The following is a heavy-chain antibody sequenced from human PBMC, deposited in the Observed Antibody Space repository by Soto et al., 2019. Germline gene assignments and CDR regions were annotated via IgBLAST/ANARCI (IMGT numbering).Heavy chain of an antibody. J-gene: IGHJ3*02. Sequence: QITLKESGPTLVKPTQTLTLTCTFSGFSLSTSGVGVGWIRQPPGKALEWLALIYWDDDKRYSPSLKSRLTITKDTSKNQVVLTMTNMDPVDTATYYCAHSLITMVRWDDAFDIWGQGTMVTVSS. D-gene: IGHD3-10*01. V-gene: IGHV2-5*02. CDR2: IYWDDDK. CDR3: AHSLITMVRWDDAFDI. CDR1: GFSLSTSGVG.